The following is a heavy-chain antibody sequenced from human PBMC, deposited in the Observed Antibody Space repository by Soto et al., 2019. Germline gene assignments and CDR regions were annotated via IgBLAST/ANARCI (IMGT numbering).Heavy chain of an antibody. CDR1: GFTFSSYA. CDR3: ARDRGGFNWFAP. V-gene: IGHV3-30-3*01. D-gene: IGHD3-16*01. Sequence: QVQLLESGGGVVQPGRSLRLSCAASGFTFSSYAMHWVRQAPGKGLEWVAVISYDGSNKYYADSVKGRFTISRDNSKNTLYLQKHSLRAEDTAVYYCARDRGGFNWFAPWGQGTLVTVSS. CDR2: ISYDGSNK. J-gene: IGHJ5*02.